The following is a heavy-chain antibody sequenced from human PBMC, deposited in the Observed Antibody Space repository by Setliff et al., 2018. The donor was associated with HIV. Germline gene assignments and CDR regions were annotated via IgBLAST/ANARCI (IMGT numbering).Heavy chain of an antibody. CDR1: GHTFSNSD. D-gene: IGHD3-10*01. Sequence: ASVKVSCKASGHTFSNSDIHWVRRATGQGLEWMGWMNPNTGVAGYALKLQGRVTMTRDTSISTAYMELSSLTSEDTAVYWCASGKGVGGVIITGGLDVWGQGTTVTVSS. J-gene: IGHJ6*02. V-gene: IGHV1-8*01. CDR3: ASGKGVGGVIITGGLDV. CDR2: MNPNTGVA.